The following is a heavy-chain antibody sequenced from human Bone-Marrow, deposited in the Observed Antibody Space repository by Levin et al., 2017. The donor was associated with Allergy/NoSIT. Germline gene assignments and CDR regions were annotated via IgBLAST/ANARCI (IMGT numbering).Heavy chain of an antibody. CDR1: GFTVSNNY. V-gene: IGHV3-53*01. Sequence: ETLSLTCAASGFTVSNNYMSWVRQAPGKGLEGVSVIYSGGQTHYADSVRGRFTISRDSSNNTLYLQMNSLRAEDTAMYYCARAPSPGANWGQGTLVTVSS. J-gene: IGHJ4*02. CDR2: IYSGGQT. D-gene: IGHD2-8*02. CDR3: ARAPSPGAN.